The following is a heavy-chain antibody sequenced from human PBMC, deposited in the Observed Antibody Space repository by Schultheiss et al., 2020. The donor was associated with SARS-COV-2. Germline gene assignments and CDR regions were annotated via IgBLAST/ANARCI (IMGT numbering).Heavy chain of an antibody. CDR1: GYTFTSYG. D-gene: IGHD3-22*01. Sequence: ASVKVSCKASGYTFTSYGISWVRQAPGQGLEWMGWISAYNGNTNYAQKLQGRVTMTTDTSTSTAYMELRSLRSDDTAVYYCARANYYGSSGYYVSYYGLDVWGLGTTVTVSS. J-gene: IGHJ6*02. CDR2: ISAYNGNT. CDR3: ARANYYGSSGYYVSYYGLDV. V-gene: IGHV1-18*01.